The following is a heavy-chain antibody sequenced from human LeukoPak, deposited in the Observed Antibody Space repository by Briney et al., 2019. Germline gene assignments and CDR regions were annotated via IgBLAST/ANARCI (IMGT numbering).Heavy chain of an antibody. Sequence: GGSLRLSCVASGLSFSNYWMNWVRQAPGKGLEWVANIRPDGGEQFYVDSVKGRFTISRDNADNSLYLQLTSLRPEDTAVYYCAREHKTFDYWGQGILVTVSS. CDR3: AREHKTFDY. CDR1: GLSFSNYW. V-gene: IGHV3-7*03. CDR2: IRPDGGEQ. J-gene: IGHJ4*02.